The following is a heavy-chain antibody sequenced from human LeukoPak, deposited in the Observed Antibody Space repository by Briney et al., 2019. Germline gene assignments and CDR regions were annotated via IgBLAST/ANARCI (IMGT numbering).Heavy chain of an antibody. CDR2: ISADSGTT. CDR3: ATLMYTTGRQGFDS. CDR1: GFAFSIYP. V-gene: IGHV3-23*01. Sequence: GGSLRLFCAASGFAFSIYPMIWARQAPGKGLEWVSSISADSGTTNYADSAKGRFTVSRDNSKRTLYLQMNSLRAEDTAVYYCATLMYTTGRQGFDSWGQGTRVTVSS. D-gene: IGHD1-1*01. J-gene: IGHJ4*02.